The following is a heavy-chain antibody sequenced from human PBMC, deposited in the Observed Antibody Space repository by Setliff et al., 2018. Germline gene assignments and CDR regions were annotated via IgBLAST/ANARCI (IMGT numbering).Heavy chain of an antibody. CDR3: AKSVTMIVPGAFYI. CDR2: IRFDGSHE. Sequence: GGSLRLSCAASGFTFNSYGMYLVRQAPGKGLEWVAYIRFDGSHEYYGDSVKGRFTISRDISTNTLYLQMNSLRAEDAAVYYCAKSVTMIVPGAFYIRGQGTKVTVSS. CDR1: GFTFNSYG. D-gene: IGHD3-22*01. J-gene: IGHJ3*02. V-gene: IGHV3-30*02.